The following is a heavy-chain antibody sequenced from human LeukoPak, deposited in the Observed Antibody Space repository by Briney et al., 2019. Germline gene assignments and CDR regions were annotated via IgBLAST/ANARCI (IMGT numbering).Heavy chain of an antibody. CDR2: IYYSGST. D-gene: IGHD6-13*01. CDR1: GGSISSYY. Sequence: SETLSLTCTVSGGSISSYYWSWIRQPPGKGLEWIGYIYYSGSTNYNPSLKSRVTISVDTSKNQFSLKLSSVTAADTAVYYCARVQGSWYGEWVAYYYYGMDVWGQGTTVTVSS. CDR3: ARVQGSWYGEWVAYYYYGMDV. J-gene: IGHJ6*02. V-gene: IGHV4-59*01.